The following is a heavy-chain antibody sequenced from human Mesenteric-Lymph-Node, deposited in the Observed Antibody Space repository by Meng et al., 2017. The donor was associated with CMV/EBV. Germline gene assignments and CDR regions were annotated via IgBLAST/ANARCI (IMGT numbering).Heavy chain of an antibody. Sequence: GGSLRLSCAASGFTFSSYAMSWVRQAPGKGLEWVSVVYSGGTSVYYADSVEGRFTISRDNSKNTVYLQMNSLRVEDTAIYYCASSLGAYCGGDCRYGKDVWGQGTTVTV. D-gene: IGHD2-21*02. CDR2: VYSGGTSV. CDR3: ASSLGAYCGGDCRYGKDV. CDR1: GFTFSSYA. V-gene: IGHV3-23*03. J-gene: IGHJ6*02.